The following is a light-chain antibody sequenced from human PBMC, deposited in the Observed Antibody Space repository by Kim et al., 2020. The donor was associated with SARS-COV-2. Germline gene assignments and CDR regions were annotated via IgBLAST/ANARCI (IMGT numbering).Light chain of an antibody. CDR2: EDN. J-gene: IGLJ3*02. Sequence: LTQPHSVSESPGKTITISCTRSSGSIASNYVQWYQQRPGSAPTPVIYEDNQRPSGVPDRFSGSVDSSSNSASLTISGLRTEDEADYYCQSYENNYWVFGGGTKLTVL. CDR1: SGSIASNY. CDR3: QSYENNYWV. V-gene: IGLV6-57*03.